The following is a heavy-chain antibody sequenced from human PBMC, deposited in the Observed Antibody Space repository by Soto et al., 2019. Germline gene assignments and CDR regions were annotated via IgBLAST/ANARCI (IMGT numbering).Heavy chain of an antibody. D-gene: IGHD2-2*01. Sequence: GASVKVSCKASGYTFTSYGISWVRQAPGQGLEWMGWISAYNGNTNYAQKLQGRVTMTTDTSTSTAYMELRRLRSDDTAVYYCARGYCSSTSCYAEGTWFDPWGQGTLVTVSS. J-gene: IGHJ5*02. CDR1: GYTFTSYG. CDR3: ARGYCSSTSCYAEGTWFDP. V-gene: IGHV1-18*01. CDR2: ISAYNGNT.